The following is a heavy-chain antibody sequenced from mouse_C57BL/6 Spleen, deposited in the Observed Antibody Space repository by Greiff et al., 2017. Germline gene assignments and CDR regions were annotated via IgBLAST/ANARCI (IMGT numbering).Heavy chain of an antibody. CDR2: ISYDGSN. CDR1: GYSITSGYY. V-gene: IGHV3-6*01. D-gene: IGHD2-3*01. CDR3: ARDRNDATWFAY. Sequence: EVQLVESGPGLVKPSQSLSLTCSVTGYSITSGYYWNWIRQFPGNKLEWMGYISYDGSNNYNPSLKNRISITRDTSKNQFFLKLNSVTTEDTATYYCARDRNDATWFAYWGQGTLVTVSA. J-gene: IGHJ3*01.